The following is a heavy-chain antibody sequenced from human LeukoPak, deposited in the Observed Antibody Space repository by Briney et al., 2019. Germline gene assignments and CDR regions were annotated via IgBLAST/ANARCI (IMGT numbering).Heavy chain of an antibody. CDR3: ARGIGSGWPYFDY. J-gene: IGHJ4*02. V-gene: IGHV1-2*02. D-gene: IGHD6-19*01. CDR2: INPNSGGT. CDR1: GYTFTGYY. Sequence: EASVKVSCKASGYTFTGYYMHWVRQAPGQGLEWMGWINPNSGGTNYAQKFQGRVTMTRDTSICTAYMELSRLRSDDTAVYYCARGIGSGWPYFDYWGQGTLVTVSS.